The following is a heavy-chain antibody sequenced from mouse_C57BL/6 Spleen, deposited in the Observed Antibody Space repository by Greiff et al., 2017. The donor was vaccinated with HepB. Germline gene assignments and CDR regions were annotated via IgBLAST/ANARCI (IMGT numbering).Heavy chain of an antibody. CDR1: GFSLTSYG. V-gene: IGHV2-6*01. D-gene: IGHD2-3*01. Sequence: VHLVESGPGLVAPSQSLSITCTVSGFSLTSYGVDWVRQSPGKGLEWLGVIWGVGSTNYNSALKSRLSISKNNSKSQVFLKMNSLQTDDTAMYYGASGDDGSFAYWGPGTLVTVSA. J-gene: IGHJ3*01. CDR3: ASGDDGSFAY. CDR2: IWGVGST.